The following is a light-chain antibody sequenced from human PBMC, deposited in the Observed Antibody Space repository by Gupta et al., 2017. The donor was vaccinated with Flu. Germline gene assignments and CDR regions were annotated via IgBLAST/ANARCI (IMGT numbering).Light chain of an antibody. V-gene: IGLV2-8*01. CDR2: EVT. Sequence: QSALTQPPSASGSPGQSVTISCTGTSSDVGGYNSVSWYQQHPGKAHKLIIYEVTKRPAGVPDRFSGSKSGNTASLTVSGLQTEDEADYYGSADGGRSNLIFGGGTKLTVL. CDR1: SSDVGGYNS. CDR3: SADGGRSNLI. J-gene: IGLJ2*01.